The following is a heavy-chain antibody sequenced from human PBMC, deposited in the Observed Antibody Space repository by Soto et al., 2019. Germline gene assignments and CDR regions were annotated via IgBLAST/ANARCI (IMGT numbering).Heavy chain of an antibody. CDR3: ARQIYDSDTGPNFQYYFDS. CDR1: GYSFSGYW. CDR2: IDPSDSQT. D-gene: IGHD3-22*01. V-gene: IGHV5-10-1*01. J-gene: IGHJ4*02. Sequence: GESLKISCKGSGYSFSGYWITWVRQKPGKGLEWMGRIDPSDSQTYYSPSFRGHVTISATKSITTVFLQWSSLRASDTAMYYCARQIYDSDTGPNFQYYFDSWGKGTPVTVSS.